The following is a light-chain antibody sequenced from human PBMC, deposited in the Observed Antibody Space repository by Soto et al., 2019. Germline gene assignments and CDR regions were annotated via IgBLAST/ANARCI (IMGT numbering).Light chain of an antibody. V-gene: IGKV1-5*03. Sequence: DLQMTQSPSTLSASVGDRVTITCRASQSISSWLAWYQQKPGKAPKCLMYKASSLESGVPSRFSGSGSGTEFTLTISSLQPDDFATYYCQQYNSYPWTFGQGTQVEIK. CDR3: QQYNSYPWT. J-gene: IGKJ1*01. CDR1: QSISSW. CDR2: KAS.